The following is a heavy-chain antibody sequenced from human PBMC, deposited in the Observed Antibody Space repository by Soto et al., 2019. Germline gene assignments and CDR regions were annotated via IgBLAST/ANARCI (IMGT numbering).Heavy chain of an antibody. J-gene: IGHJ4*02. CDR3: TSPYYDFWSGYYPDY. V-gene: IGHV3-15*07. D-gene: IGHD3-3*01. CDR2: IKSKTDGGTT. CDR1: GFTFSNAW. Sequence: GGSLRLSCAASGFTFSNAWMNWVRQAPGKGLEWVGRIKSKTDGGTTDYAAPVKGRFTISRDDSKNTLYLQMNSLKTEDTAVYYCTSPYYDFWSGYYPDYWGQGTLVTVSS.